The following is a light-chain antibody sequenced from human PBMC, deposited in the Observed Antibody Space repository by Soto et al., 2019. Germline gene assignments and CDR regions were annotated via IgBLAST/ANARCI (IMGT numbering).Light chain of an antibody. J-gene: IGKJ1*01. Sequence: EIVLTQSPGTLSLSPGERATLSCRVSQRISNHWLAWYRQNPGQAPRLLIYDASSRATGIPDRFSGSGSGTDFTLTISRLEPEDFAVYYCQQYSSSERTFGQGTKVDIK. V-gene: IGKV3-20*01. CDR1: QRISNHW. CDR3: QQYSSSERT. CDR2: DAS.